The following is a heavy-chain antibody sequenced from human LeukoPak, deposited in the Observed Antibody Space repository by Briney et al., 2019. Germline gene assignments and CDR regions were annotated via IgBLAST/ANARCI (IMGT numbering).Heavy chain of an antibody. CDR3: ARVWYNWFDP. D-gene: IGHD1-14*01. J-gene: IGHJ5*02. CDR2: IYYSGST. Sequence: SETLSLTCAVYGGSFSSYYWSWIRQPPGKGLEWIGYIYYSGSTNYNPSLKSRVTISVDTSKNQFSLKLSSVTAADTAVYYCARVWYNWFDPWGQGTLVTVSS. V-gene: IGHV4-59*01. CDR1: GGSFSSYY.